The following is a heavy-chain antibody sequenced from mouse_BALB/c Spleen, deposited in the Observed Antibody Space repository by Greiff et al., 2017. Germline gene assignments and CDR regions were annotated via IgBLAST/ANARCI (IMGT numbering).Heavy chain of an antibody. CDR3: NAWEPTTMITTGRRGPFDY. CDR2: IDPENGDT. J-gene: IGHJ2*01. Sequence: EVMLVESGAELVRSGASVKLSCTASGFNIKDYYMHWVKQRPEQGLEWIGWIDPENGDTEYAPKFQGKATMTADTSSNTAYLQLSSLTSEDTAVYYCNAWEPTTMITTGRRGPFDYWGQGTTLTVSS. D-gene: IGHD2-4*01. CDR1: GFNIKDYY. V-gene: IGHV14-4*02.